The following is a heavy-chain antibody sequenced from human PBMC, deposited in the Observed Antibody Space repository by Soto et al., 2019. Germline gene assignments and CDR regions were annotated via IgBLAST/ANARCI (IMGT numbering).Heavy chain of an antibody. V-gene: IGHV1-18*01. CDR3: ATRSPAFDY. J-gene: IGHJ4*02. CDR2: ITTDKGKT. CDR1: GYTCTSYG. Sequence: QVQLVQSGPEVKKPGASVKVSCKTSGYTCTSYGISWVRPAPGQGLEWMGWITTDKGKTTYAQKFQGRVTMTTDTSTSTAYMDLRSLRSDDTAVYYCATRSPAFDYWGQGTLVTVSS.